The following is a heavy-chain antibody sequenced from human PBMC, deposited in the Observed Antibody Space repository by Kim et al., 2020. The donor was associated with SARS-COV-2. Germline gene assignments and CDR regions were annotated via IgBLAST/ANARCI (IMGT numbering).Heavy chain of an antibody. V-gene: IGHV3-72*01. Sequence: GGSLRLSCAASGFTFSDHYMDWVRQAPGKGLEWVGRTRNKANSYTTEYAASVKGRFTISRDDSKNSLYLQMNSLKTEDTAVYYCARGIAVAGFPGVYYYYGMDVWGQGTTVTVSS. CDR1: GFTFSDHY. CDR3: ARGIAVAGFPGVYYYYGMDV. D-gene: IGHD6-19*01. J-gene: IGHJ6*02. CDR2: TRNKANSYTT.